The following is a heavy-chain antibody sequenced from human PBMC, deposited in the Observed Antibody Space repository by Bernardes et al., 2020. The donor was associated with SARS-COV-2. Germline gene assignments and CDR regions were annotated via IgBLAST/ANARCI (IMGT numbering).Heavy chain of an antibody. V-gene: IGHV1-2*02. CDR3: ARGRGKDIVYYFDY. D-gene: IGHD5-12*01. CDR2: INTNRGGT. CDR1: GYTFTGYY. Sequence: ASVKVSCKASGYTFTGYYMHWVRQAPGQGLEWMGWINTNRGGTNYAQKLQGRVTMTRDTSISTAYMELSRLRSDDTAVYYCARGRGKDIVYYFDYWGQGTLVTVSS. J-gene: IGHJ4*02.